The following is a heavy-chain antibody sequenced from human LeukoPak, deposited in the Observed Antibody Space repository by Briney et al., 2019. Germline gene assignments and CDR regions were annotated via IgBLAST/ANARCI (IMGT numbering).Heavy chain of an antibody. CDR1: GFTFSNYG. V-gene: IGHV3-33*01. CDR3: ARGPGGSYYYFDY. D-gene: IGHD1-26*01. Sequence: LAGGSLRLSCAASGFTFSNYGMHWVRQAPGKGLEWVAVIWSDGNNKYYADSVKGRFTISRDNSKNTLYLQMNSLRAEDTAVYYCARGPGGSYYYFDYWGQGTLVTVSS. CDR2: IWSDGNNK. J-gene: IGHJ4*02.